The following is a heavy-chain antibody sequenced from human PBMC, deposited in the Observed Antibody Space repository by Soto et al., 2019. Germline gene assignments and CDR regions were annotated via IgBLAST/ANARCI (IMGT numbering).Heavy chain of an antibody. J-gene: IGHJ6*02. CDR1: GFTFSSFG. D-gene: IGHD1-26*01. Sequence: QVQLVESGGGVVQPGTSLRLSCAASGFTFSSFGMHWVRQAPGRGLEWVTVIWDDGSNKYYADSVKGRFTISRDNSKNTLYLQMNSLRAEDTAVYYCARDRRVGATFYGMDVWGQGTTVIVSS. V-gene: IGHV3-33*01. CDR2: IWDDGSNK. CDR3: ARDRRVGATFYGMDV.